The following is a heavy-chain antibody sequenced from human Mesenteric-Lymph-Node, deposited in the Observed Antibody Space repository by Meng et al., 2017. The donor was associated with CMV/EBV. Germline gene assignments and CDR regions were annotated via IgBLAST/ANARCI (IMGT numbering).Heavy chain of an antibody. Sequence: ASVTVSCKASGYTFTGYYMHWVRQAPGQGLEWMGWINPNSGGTNYAQKFQGRVTMTRDTSISTAYMELSRLRSDDTAVYYCARNLWFGELFWDYWGQGTLVTVSS. CDR3: ARNLWFGELFWDY. CDR2: INPNSGGT. V-gene: IGHV1-2*02. CDR1: GYTFTGYY. D-gene: IGHD3-10*01. J-gene: IGHJ4*02.